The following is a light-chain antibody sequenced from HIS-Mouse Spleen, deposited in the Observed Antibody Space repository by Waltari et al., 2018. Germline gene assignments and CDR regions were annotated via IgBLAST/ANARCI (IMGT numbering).Light chain of an antibody. Sequence: QSALTQPASVSGSPGQSITISCTGTSSDVGGYNYVSWYQQHPGKAPKLMIYVVSNRPSGVANRFSGSKSCNTASLTISGLQADDEADYYCSSYTSSSTFFGTGTKVTVL. CDR3: SSYTSSSTF. J-gene: IGLJ1*01. CDR1: SSDVGGYNY. V-gene: IGLV2-14*01. CDR2: VVS.